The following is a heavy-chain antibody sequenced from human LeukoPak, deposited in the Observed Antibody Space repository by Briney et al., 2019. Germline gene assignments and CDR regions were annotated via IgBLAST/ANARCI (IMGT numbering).Heavy chain of an antibody. Sequence: SGTLSLTCAVSGGSISSNNWWRWVRQPPGKGLEWIGNIYYSGGTYYNPSLKSRVIISVDTSENQFSLKLSSVTAADTAVYYCARHGRYYDIDFWGQGTLVSISS. V-gene: IGHV4-4*02. CDR2: IYYSGGT. J-gene: IGHJ4*02. CDR1: GGSISSNNW. CDR3: ARHGRYYDIDF. D-gene: IGHD3-22*01.